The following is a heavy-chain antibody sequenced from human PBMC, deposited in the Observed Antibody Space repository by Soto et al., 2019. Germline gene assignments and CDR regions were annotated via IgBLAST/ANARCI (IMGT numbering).Heavy chain of an antibody. CDR3: AKGRGGSGSLTPRFDF. J-gene: IGHJ4*02. CDR2: MSGGGDTT. CDR1: GFTFNNYA. Sequence: EVQLFESGGGLVQPGGSLRLSCAASGFTFNNYAMTWVRQAPGKGLEWVSAMSGGGDTTSYADSVKGRFTLSRDGSKNTLYLQMSSLRAEDTALYYCAKGRGGSGSLTPRFDFWGQGTLVTVSS. D-gene: IGHD3-10*01. V-gene: IGHV3-23*01.